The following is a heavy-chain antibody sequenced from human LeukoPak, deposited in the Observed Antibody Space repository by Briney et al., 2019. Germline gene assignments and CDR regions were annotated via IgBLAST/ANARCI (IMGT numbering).Heavy chain of an antibody. J-gene: IGHJ4*02. CDR1: GYTFTSYD. CDR2: MNPNSGNT. Sequence: ASVKASCKASGYTFTSYDINWVRQATGQGLEWMGWMNPNSGNTGYAQKLQGRVTITRNTSISTAYMELSSLRSEDTAVYYCARLFRYYDSSGYYSTLDYWGQGTLVTVSS. V-gene: IGHV1-8*03. CDR3: ARLFRYYDSSGYYSTLDY. D-gene: IGHD3-22*01.